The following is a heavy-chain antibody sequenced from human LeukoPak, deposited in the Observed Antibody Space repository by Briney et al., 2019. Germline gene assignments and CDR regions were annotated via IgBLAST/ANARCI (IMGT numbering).Heavy chain of an antibody. CDR1: GGSFSGYY. CDR3: ASEYCSSTSCYRCPED. V-gene: IGHV4-34*01. Sequence: SETLSLTCAVYGGSFSGYYWSWIRQPPGKGLEWIGEITHSGSTNYNPSLKSRVTISVDTSKNQFSLKLSSVTAADTAVYYCASEYCSSTSCYRCPEDWGQGTLVTVSS. CDR2: ITHSGST. J-gene: IGHJ4*02. D-gene: IGHD2-2*01.